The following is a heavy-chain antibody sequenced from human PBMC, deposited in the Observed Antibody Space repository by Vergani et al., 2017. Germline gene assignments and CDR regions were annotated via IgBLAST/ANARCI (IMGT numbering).Heavy chain of an antibody. V-gene: IGHV3-23*01. CDR1: GFTFSSYA. CDR3: AKPYYSNYVRYFDY. J-gene: IGHJ4*02. Sequence: EVQLLESGGGLVQPGGSLRLSCAASGFTFSSYAMSWVRQAPGKGLEWVSAISGSGGSTNYADSVKGRFTISRANSKNTLYLQMNSLRAEDTAVYYCAKPYYSNYVRYFDYWGQGTLVTVSS. D-gene: IGHD4-11*01. CDR2: ISGSGGST.